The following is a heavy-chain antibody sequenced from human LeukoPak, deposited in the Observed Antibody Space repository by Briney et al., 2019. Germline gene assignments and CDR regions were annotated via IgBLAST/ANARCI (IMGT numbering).Heavy chain of an antibody. CDR3: ARMCPPLRGVRYYYYMDV. D-gene: IGHD3-10*01. CDR1: GGSMSSHD. Sequence: SETLSLTCNVSGGSMSSHDWIGIRQPPGKGLEWIGNIYYSGSTNYNPSLKSRVTISVDTSKTEFSLKLTSVTDADTAVYYCARMCPPLRGVRYYYYMDVWGKGTTVTVSS. CDR2: IYYSGST. J-gene: IGHJ6*03. V-gene: IGHV4-59*11.